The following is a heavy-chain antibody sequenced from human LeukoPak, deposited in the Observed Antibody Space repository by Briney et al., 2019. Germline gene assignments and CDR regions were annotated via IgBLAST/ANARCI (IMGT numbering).Heavy chain of an antibody. CDR3: ARHSSSIQGEMATIPGWFDP. D-gene: IGHD5-24*01. V-gene: IGHV5-51*01. CDR2: IYPGDSDT. J-gene: IGHJ5*02. Sequence: GESLKISCKGSGYSFTSYWIGWVRQMPGKGLEWMGIIYPGDSDTRYSPSFQGQVTISADKSISTAYLQWSSLKASDTAMYYCARHSSSIQGEMATIPGWFDPWGQGTLVTVSS. CDR1: GYSFTSYW.